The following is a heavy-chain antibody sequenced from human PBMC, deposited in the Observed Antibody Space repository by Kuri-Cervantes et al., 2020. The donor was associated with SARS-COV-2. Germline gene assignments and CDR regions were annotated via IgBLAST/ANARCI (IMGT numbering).Heavy chain of an antibody. V-gene: IGHV3-33*08. CDR2: IWYDGSNK. J-gene: IGHJ6*02. CDR3: ARAEKRTIFGVVINYYYGMDV. D-gene: IGHD3-3*01. CDR1: GFTFSSYG. Sequence: GESLKISCAASGFTFSSYGMHWVRQAPGKGLEWVAVIWYDGSNKYYADSVKGRFTISRDNSKNTLYLQMNSLRAEDTAVYYCARAEKRTIFGVVINYYYGMDVWGQGTTVTVSS.